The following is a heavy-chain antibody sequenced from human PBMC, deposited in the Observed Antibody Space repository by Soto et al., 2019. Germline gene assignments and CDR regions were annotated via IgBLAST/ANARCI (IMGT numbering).Heavy chain of an antibody. D-gene: IGHD2-15*01. Sequence: ASVKVSCKASGYTFTSYGISWVRQAPGQGLEWMGWISAYNGNTNYAQKLQGRVTMTTDTSTSTAYMELRSLRSDDTAVYYCAGDGHRSDSSYYGHAMDVWGQGSTVTVSS. CDR1: GYTFTSYG. J-gene: IGHJ6*02. CDR2: ISAYNGNT. CDR3: AGDGHRSDSSYYGHAMDV. V-gene: IGHV1-18*01.